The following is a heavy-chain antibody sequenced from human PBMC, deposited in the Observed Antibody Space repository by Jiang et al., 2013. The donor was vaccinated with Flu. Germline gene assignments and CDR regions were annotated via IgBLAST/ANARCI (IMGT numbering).Heavy chain of an antibody. D-gene: IGHD6-13*01. CDR1: GGTFSSYA. CDR2: IIPIFGTA. Sequence: SGAEVKKPGSSVKVSCKASGGTFSSYAISWVRQAPGQGLEWMGGIIPIFGTANYAQKFQGRVTITADKSTSTAYMELSSLRSEDTAVYYCARDYIAAAGTNYYYGMDVWGQGTTVTV. V-gene: IGHV1-69*06. CDR3: ARDYIAAAGTNYYYGMDV. J-gene: IGHJ6*02.